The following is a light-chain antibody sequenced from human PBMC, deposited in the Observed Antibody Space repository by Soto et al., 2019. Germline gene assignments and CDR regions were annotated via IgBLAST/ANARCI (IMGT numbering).Light chain of an antibody. J-gene: IGKJ1*01. CDR1: QSVSSN. Sequence: EIVMTQSPATLSVSPGERATLFCRASQSVSSNLAWFQQKRGQGPTLLIYGASTRASGIPARFSGSGSGTEFTLAITSLQPDDFAVYYCQQYKNWPPWTFGQGTKVEIK. V-gene: IGKV3-15*01. CDR3: QQYKNWPPWT. CDR2: GAS.